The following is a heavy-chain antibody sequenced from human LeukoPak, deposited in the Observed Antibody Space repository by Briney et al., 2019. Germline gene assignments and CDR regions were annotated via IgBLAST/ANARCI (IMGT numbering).Heavy chain of an antibody. V-gene: IGHV3-23*01. D-gene: IGHD3-10*01. J-gene: IGHJ4*02. CDR3: AKFSGSGSYPEEFDY. CDR2: ISGSGGST. Sequence: GGSLRLSCAASGFTFSSYAMSWVRQAPGKGLEWVSAISGSGGSTYYADSVKGRFTISRGNSKNTLYLQMNSLRAEDTAVYYCAKFSGSGSYPEEFDYWGQGTLVTVSS. CDR1: GFTFSSYA.